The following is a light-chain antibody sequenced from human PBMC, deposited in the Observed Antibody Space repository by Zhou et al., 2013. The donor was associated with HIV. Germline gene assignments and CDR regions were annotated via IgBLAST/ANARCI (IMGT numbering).Light chain of an antibody. CDR1: QGISSF. CDR3: LQEHNYPPT. J-gene: IGKJ4*01. V-gene: IGKV1-9*01. Sequence: DFQLTQSPSFLSASVGDRVTITCRASQGISSFLAWYQQKPGKAPKLLIYAASTLQSGVPSRFSGSGSGTDFTLTISSLQPEDFATYYCLQEHNYPPTFGGGTKVE. CDR2: AAS.